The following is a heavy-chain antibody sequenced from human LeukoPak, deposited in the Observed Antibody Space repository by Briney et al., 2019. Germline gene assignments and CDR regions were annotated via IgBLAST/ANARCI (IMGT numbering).Heavy chain of an antibody. CDR2: IRYDGSNK. Sequence: GGSLRLSCAASGFTFSSYGMHWVRQAPGKGLEWVAFIRYDGSNKYYADSVKGRFTISRDNSKNTLYLQMNSLRAEDTAVYYCARGIGCSSTSCSPAHDYYYYMDVWGKGTTVTVSS. CDR1: GFTFSSYG. CDR3: ARGIGCSSTSCSPAHDYYYYMDV. V-gene: IGHV3-30*02. D-gene: IGHD2-2*01. J-gene: IGHJ6*03.